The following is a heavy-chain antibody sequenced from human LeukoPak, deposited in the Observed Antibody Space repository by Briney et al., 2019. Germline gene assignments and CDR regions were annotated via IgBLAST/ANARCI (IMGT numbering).Heavy chain of an antibody. V-gene: IGHV6-1*01. CDR3: ARAAESSGGYGY. Sequence: SQTLSLTCVISVGSVSNNSAPWNWLRDSPSRALECLRRTYYRSKWYNDYAVSVKSRITINPDTSKNQFSLQLNSVTPEDTAVYYCARAAESSGGYGYWGQGTMVTVSS. CDR2: TYYRSKWYN. CDR1: VGSVSNNSAP. D-gene: IGHD6-19*01. J-gene: IGHJ4*02.